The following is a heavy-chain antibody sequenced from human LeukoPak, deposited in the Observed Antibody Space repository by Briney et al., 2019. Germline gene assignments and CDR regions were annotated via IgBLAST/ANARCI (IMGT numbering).Heavy chain of an antibody. V-gene: IGHV4-30-2*01. D-gene: IGHD2-21*02. CDR3: ARDRVAYCGGDCYSYYYGMDV. CDR2: IYHSGST. CDR1: GGSISSGGYS. Sequence: SETLSLTCAVSGGSISSGGYSWSWIRQPPGKGLEWIGYIYHSGSTYYNPSLKSRVTISVDTSKNQFSLKLSSVTAADTAVYYCARDRVAYCGGDCYSYYYGMDVWGQGTTVTVSS. J-gene: IGHJ6*02.